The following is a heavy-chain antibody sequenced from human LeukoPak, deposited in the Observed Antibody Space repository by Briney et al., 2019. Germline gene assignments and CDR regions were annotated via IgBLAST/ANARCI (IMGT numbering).Heavy chain of an antibody. Sequence: GGSLRLSCEVSGFSISMHSMNWVRQTPGKGLEWVSYISGSGGPIRYADSVKGRFTISRDNVNNSLFLELNSLRVEDTAIYYCAKAKGPNDSSGYHLFEYWGQGTVVTVSS. CDR2: ISGSGGPI. CDR1: GFSISMHS. J-gene: IGHJ4*02. D-gene: IGHD3-22*01. V-gene: IGHV3-48*01. CDR3: AKAKGPNDSSGYHLFEY.